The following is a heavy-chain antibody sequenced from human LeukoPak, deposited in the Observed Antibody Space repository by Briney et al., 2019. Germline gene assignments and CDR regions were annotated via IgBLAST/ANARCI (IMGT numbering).Heavy chain of an antibody. V-gene: IGHV5-51*01. J-gene: IGHJ5*02. D-gene: IGHD2-2*01. CDR3: ARRPHLDYAVYCSSTSCLGNWFDP. CDR2: IYPGDSDT. CDR1: GYIFTSYW. Sequence: GESLKISCKGSGYIFTSYWIGWARQMPGKGLEWMGIIYPGDSDTRYSPSFQGQVTISPDKSISTAYLQCSSLMASDTAMYYCARRPHLDYAVYCSSTSCLGNWFDPWGQGTLVTVSS.